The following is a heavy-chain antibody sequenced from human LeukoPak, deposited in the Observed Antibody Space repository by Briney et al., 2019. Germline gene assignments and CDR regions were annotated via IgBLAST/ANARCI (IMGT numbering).Heavy chain of an antibody. CDR2: FDPEDGET. Sequence: ASVKVSCKVSGYTLTQLSMHWVRQAPGKGLEWMGGFDPEDGETIYAQKFQGRVTMTRDTSTSTVYMELSSLRSEDTAVYYCARDGGGGSYYFDYWGQGTLVTVSS. D-gene: IGHD1-26*01. CDR3: ARDGGGGSYYFDY. J-gene: IGHJ4*02. CDR1: GYTLTQLS. V-gene: IGHV1-24*01.